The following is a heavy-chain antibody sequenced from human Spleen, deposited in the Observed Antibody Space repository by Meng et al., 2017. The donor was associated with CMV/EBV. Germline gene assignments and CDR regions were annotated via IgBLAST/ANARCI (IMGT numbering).Heavy chain of an antibody. Sequence: ASVKVSCKASGYTFTGYYMNWVRQAPGQGLEWMGWVNANSGAKDYAQKFQGRVTITTDESTSTAYMELSSLRSEDTAVYYCARGALRSSGWYEGGWFDPWGQGTLVTVSS. D-gene: IGHD6-19*01. CDR2: VNANSGAK. J-gene: IGHJ5*02. CDR1: GYTFTGYY. CDR3: ARGALRSSGWYEGGWFDP. V-gene: IGHV1-2*02.